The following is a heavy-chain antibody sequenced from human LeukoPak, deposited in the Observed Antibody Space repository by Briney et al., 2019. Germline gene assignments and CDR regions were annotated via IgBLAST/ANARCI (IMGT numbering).Heavy chain of an antibody. Sequence: SETLSLTCTVSGGSISGYYWSWIRQPPGKGLEWIGYIYYSGSTNYNPSLKSRVTISVDTSKNQFSLKLSSVTAADTAVYYCARRSRDGYNYVYYFDYWGQETLVTVSS. V-gene: IGHV4-59*08. CDR1: GGSISGYY. J-gene: IGHJ4*02. CDR2: IYYSGST. CDR3: ARRSRDGYNYVYYFDY. D-gene: IGHD5-24*01.